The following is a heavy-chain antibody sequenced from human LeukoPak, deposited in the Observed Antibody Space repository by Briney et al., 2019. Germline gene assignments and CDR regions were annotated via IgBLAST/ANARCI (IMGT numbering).Heavy chain of an antibody. Sequence: PGGSLRLSCAASGFTFSSYGMSWVRQAPGKGLEWVSGISGSGGSTYYADSVKGRFTISRDNSKNTLYLQRNSLRAEDTAVYYCAKAVSCSSTSCYRSYGMDVWGQGTTATVSS. CDR1: GFTFSSYG. CDR3: AKAVSCSSTSCYRSYGMDV. D-gene: IGHD2-2*02. V-gene: IGHV3-23*01. CDR2: ISGSGGST. J-gene: IGHJ6*02.